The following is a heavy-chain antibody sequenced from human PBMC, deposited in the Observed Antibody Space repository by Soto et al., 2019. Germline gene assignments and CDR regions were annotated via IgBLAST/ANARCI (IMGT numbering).Heavy chain of an antibody. Sequence: PGGSLRLSCAASGFTFRNYGMNWVRQAPGKGLEWVSGVLGGGGSTFYADSVKGRFTISRDNSKNTLYVQMNSLRAEDTAIYYCARKGPPRDAFDIWGQGTMVTVSS. J-gene: IGHJ3*02. CDR3: ARKGPPRDAFDI. CDR2: VLGGGGST. CDR1: GFTFRNYG. V-gene: IGHV3-23*01.